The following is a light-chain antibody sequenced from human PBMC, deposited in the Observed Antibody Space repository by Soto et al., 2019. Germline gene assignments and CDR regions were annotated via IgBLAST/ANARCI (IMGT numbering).Light chain of an antibody. Sequence: QSALTQPASVSGSPGQSITISCTGTSSDVGGYNHVSWYQHSPGKAPKLILFAVSDRPSGVSHRFSGSKSGNTPSLTISGLQADDEADYYCCSYTSLSTVVFGGGTKLTVL. CDR1: SSDVGGYNH. CDR3: CSYTSLSTVV. CDR2: AVS. V-gene: IGLV2-14*01. J-gene: IGLJ2*01.